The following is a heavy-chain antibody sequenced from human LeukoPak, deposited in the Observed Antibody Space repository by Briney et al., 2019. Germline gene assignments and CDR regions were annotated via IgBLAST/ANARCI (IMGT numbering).Heavy chain of an antibody. CDR1: GGSFSSGRYY. Sequence: SQTLSLPCTVSGGSFSSGRYYWSWIRRHPGKGLEWIGYISYNGIPYYNPSLKSRVTILVDTSKKKFSLRLNYVTAADTAAYYCARSNWRDRYDLDCWGRGTLVTGSS. CDR3: ARSNWRDRYDLDC. J-gene: IGHJ4*02. D-gene: IGHD1-1*01. CDR2: ISYNGIP. V-gene: IGHV4-31*03.